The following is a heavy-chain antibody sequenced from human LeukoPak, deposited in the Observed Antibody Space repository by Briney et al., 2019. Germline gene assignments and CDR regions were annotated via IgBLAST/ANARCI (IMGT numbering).Heavy chain of an antibody. CDR2: IIPIFGTA. V-gene: IGHV1-69*13. D-gene: IGHD2-8*01. CDR1: GGTFSSYA. CDR3: AREGNGHYFDY. Sequence: ASVKVSCKASGGTFSSYAISWVRQAPGQGLEWMGGIIPIFGTANYAQKFQGRVTITADESTSTAYMELSSLRSGDTAVYYCAREGNGHYFDYWGQGTLVTVSS. J-gene: IGHJ4*02.